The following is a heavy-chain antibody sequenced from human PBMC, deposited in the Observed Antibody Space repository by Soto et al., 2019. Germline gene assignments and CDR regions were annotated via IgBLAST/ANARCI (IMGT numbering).Heavy chain of an antibody. CDR3: AQSTPFDFKGYYFDY. D-gene: IGHD3-9*01. J-gene: IGHJ4*02. CDR1: GFSLSTTPVG. CDR2: IYWDDDR. Sequence: QITLKESGPTLVKPTQTLTLTCSCSGFSLSTTPVGVGWIRQPPGKALEWLALIYWDDDRRYIPSLKNRLTITKETSGGQVVLTMTNIDPVDTVTYYCAQSTPFDFKGYYFDYWGPGILVTVSS. V-gene: IGHV2-5*02.